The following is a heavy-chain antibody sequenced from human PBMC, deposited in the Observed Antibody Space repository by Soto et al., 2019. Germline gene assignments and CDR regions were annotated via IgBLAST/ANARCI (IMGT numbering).Heavy chain of an antibody. Sequence: QVQLVESGGGVVQPGRSLRLSCEASGFTFSSYGMHWVRQAPGKGLEWVAVIWYDGSNKYYADSVKGRFTISRDNSKNTLYLQMNSLRAEDTAVYYCARDGYYGSGSYEDLYFDYWGQGTLVTVSS. V-gene: IGHV3-33*01. D-gene: IGHD3-10*01. J-gene: IGHJ4*02. CDR2: IWYDGSNK. CDR1: GFTFSSYG. CDR3: ARDGYYGSGSYEDLYFDY.